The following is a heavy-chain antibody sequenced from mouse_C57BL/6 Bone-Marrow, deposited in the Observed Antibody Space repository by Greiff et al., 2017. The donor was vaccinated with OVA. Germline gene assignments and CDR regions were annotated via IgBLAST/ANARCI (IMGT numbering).Heavy chain of an antibody. CDR3: ARDSSGYVGWFAY. J-gene: IGHJ3*01. D-gene: IGHD3-2*02. CDR2: IYPRSGNT. Sequence: VQLVESGAELARPGASVKLSCKASGYTFTSYGISWVKQRTGQGLEWIGEIYPRSGNTYYNEKFKGKATLTADKSSSTAYMELRSLTSEDSAIYYCARDSSGYVGWFAYCGQGTLVTVSA. CDR1: GYTFTSYG. V-gene: IGHV1-81*01.